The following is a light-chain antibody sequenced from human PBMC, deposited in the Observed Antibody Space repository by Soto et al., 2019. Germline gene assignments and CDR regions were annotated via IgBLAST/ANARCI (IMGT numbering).Light chain of an antibody. Sequence: IVLTQSPGTLSLSPGERTTLSCRASQSISRYLAWYQQKPGQGPRLLIYGASSRATGTPDRFSGSGSGTDFTLTINILEPDDFALYYCQQYGSSPPTFGRGTKVEIK. CDR3: QQYGSSPPT. J-gene: IGKJ1*01. V-gene: IGKV3-20*01. CDR2: GAS. CDR1: QSISRY.